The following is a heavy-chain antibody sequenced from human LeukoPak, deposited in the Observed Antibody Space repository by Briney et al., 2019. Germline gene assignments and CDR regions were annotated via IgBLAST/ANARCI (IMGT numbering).Heavy chain of an antibody. D-gene: IGHD1-26*01. Sequence: GGSLRLSGAASGFTFSSYAMHWVRQAPGKGLEWVAVISYDGSNKYYADSVKGRFTISRDNSKNTLYLQMNSLRAEDTAVYYCARSQAVGAFDYWGQGTLVTVSS. CDR3: ARSQAVGAFDY. J-gene: IGHJ4*02. CDR2: ISYDGSNK. V-gene: IGHV3-30*04. CDR1: GFTFSSYA.